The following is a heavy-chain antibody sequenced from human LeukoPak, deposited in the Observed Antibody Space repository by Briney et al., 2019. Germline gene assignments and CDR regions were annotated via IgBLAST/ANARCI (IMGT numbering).Heavy chain of an antibody. CDR3: AAEVYYDSSGYYYFDY. CDR1: GFTFSNYN. Sequence: PGGSLRLSCAASGFTFSNYNMNWVRQAPGKGLEWVSSISSSSSYIYYADSVKGRFTISRDNTKNSLYLQMNSLRAEDTAVYYCAAEVYYDSSGYYYFDYWGQGTLVTVSS. V-gene: IGHV3-21*01. CDR2: ISSSSSYI. J-gene: IGHJ4*02. D-gene: IGHD3-22*01.